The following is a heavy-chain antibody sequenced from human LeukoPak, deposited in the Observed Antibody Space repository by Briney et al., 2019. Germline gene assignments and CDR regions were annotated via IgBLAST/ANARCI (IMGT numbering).Heavy chain of an antibody. D-gene: IGHD3-10*01. CDR1: GFTFSSYS. J-gene: IGHJ4*02. CDR3: AKAKDYYGSGSYPDY. CDR2: VSVSGGSS. Sequence: GGSLRLSCAASGFTFSSYSMNWVRQPPGKGLEWVSVVSVSGGSSNYGDSVKGRFTVSRDNSKNTLYLQMNSLRVEDTAIYYCAKAKDYYGSGSYPDYWGQGTLVTVSP. V-gene: IGHV3-23*01.